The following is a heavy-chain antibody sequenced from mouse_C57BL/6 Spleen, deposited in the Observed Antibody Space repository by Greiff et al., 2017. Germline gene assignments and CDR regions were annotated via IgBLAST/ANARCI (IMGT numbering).Heavy chain of an antibody. CDR3: ARGFYWYFDV. CDR2: IYPGDGDT. CDR1: GYAFSSYW. J-gene: IGHJ1*03. V-gene: IGHV1-80*01. Sequence: VQLVESGAELVKPGASVKISCKASGYAFSSYWMNWVKQRPGKGLEWIGQIYPGDGDTNYNGKVKGKATLTADKSSSTAYMQLSSLTSEDSAVYFCARGFYWYFDVWGTGTTVTVSS.